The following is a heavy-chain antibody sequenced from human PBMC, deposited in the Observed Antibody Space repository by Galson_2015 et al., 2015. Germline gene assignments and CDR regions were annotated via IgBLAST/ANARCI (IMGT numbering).Heavy chain of an antibody. CDR3: ARLWEGTGIAVAGTDY. V-gene: IGHV5-51*01. CDR2: IYPGDSDT. D-gene: IGHD6-19*01. J-gene: IGHJ4*02. CDR1: GYSFTSYW. Sequence: QSGAEVKKPGESLKISCKGSGYSFTSYWIGWVRQMPGKGLEWMGVIYPGDSDTRYSPSFQGQVTISADKSISTAYLQWSSLKASDTAMYYCARLWEGTGIAVAGTDYWGQGTLVTVSS.